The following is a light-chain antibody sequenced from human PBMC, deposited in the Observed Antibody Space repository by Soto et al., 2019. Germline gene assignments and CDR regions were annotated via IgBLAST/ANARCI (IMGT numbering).Light chain of an antibody. Sequence: EAVLTQSPVTLSLSPGERATLSCRASQSFRGLLAWYQQKPGQAPRLLIYDAYNRATGIPPRFSGSGSGTDFTLTISSLEPEDSAVYYCRQRHMWPITFGQGTRLEIK. J-gene: IGKJ5*01. CDR1: QSFRGL. V-gene: IGKV3-11*01. CDR3: RQRHMWPIT. CDR2: DAY.